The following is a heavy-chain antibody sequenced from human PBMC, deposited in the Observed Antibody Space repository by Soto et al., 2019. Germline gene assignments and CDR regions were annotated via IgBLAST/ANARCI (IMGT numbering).Heavy chain of an antibody. CDR1: GGSISTYY. CDR3: ASYFSGGSSPDS. D-gene: IGHD3-10*01. V-gene: IGHV4-59*12. J-gene: IGHJ4*02. Sequence: QVQLQESGPGLVKPSETLSLTCTVSGGSISTYYWTWIRQPPGKGLEWIGNIYYTGSTNYNPSLRGRVTLSVDTSKNQCAIYLCFVPAAAPAVYYFASYFSGGSSPDSWGQGTLVTFPS. CDR2: IYYTGST.